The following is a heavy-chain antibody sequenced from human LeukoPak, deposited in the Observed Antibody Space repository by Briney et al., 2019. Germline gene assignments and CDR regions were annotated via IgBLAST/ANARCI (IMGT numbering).Heavy chain of an antibody. Sequence: SGTLSLTCAVSGVSISSRNWWSWVRQPPGKGLEWIGEIYRSGSTNYNPPLKTRVTISVDKSKIQFSLKLSSVTAADTAVYYCARVGIAVAGEQIIDYWGQGTLVTVSS. CDR3: ARVGIAVAGEQIIDY. J-gene: IGHJ4*02. CDR1: GVSISSRNW. CDR2: IYRSGST. V-gene: IGHV4-4*02. D-gene: IGHD6-19*01.